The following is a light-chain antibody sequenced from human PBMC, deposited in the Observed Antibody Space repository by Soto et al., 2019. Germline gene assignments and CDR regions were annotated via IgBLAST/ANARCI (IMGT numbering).Light chain of an antibody. Sequence: SYELTQPPSVSVAPGQTASITCGGSNIGNKSVHWYQQRPGQAPVVVVYDDDIRPSGIPERFSGSKSGNTASLTVSGLQAEDEADYYCSSYAGSSNVFGTGTKLTVL. J-gene: IGLJ1*01. CDR1: NIGNKS. V-gene: IGLV3-21*02. CDR3: SSYAGSSNV. CDR2: DDD.